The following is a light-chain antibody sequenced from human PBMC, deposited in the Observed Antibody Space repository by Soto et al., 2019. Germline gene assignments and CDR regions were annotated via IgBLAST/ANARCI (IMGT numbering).Light chain of an antibody. CDR3: HQRSSWPLT. CDR2: DAS. CDR1: QTVGSY. J-gene: IGKJ4*01. V-gene: IGKV3-11*01. Sequence: EIVLTQSPATLSLSPGERATLSYRASQTVGSYLAWYQQKAGQAPRPLIYDASNRAPGIPARFSGSGSGTDFTLTISSLEPEDFAVYYCHQRSSWPLTFGGGTKVEI.